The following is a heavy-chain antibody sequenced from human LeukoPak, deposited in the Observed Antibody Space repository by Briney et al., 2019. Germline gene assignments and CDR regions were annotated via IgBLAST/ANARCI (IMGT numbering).Heavy chain of an antibody. CDR3: ATFLVRGDIRGFDP. D-gene: IGHD3-10*01. V-gene: IGHV1-24*01. CDR2: FDPEDGET. J-gene: IGHJ5*02. CDR1: GYTLTELS. Sequence: APVKVSCKVSGYTLTELSMHWVRQAPGKGLEWMGGFDPEDGETIYAQKFQGRVTMTEDTSTDTACMELSSLRSEDTAVYYCATFLVRGDIRGFDPWGQGTLVTVSS.